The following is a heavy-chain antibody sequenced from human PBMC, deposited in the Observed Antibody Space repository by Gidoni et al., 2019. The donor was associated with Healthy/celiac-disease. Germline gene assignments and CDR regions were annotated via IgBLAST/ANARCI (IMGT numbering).Heavy chain of an antibody. V-gene: IGHV3-9*01. Sequence: EVPLVESGGGLVQPGRSLRLSWAASGFTFDDYAMHWVRQAPGKGLEWVSGISWNSCSIGYADSVKGRFTISRDNAKNSLYLQMNSLRAEDTALYYCAKDRNYDILTGTFDPWGQGTLVTVSS. J-gene: IGHJ5*02. CDR3: AKDRNYDILTGTFDP. D-gene: IGHD3-9*01. CDR2: ISWNSCSI. CDR1: GFTFDDYA.